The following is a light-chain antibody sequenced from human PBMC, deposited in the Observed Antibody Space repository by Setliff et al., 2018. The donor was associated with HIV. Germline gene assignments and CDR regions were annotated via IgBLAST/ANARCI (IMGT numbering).Light chain of an antibody. CDR2: EVS. J-gene: IGLJ3*02. V-gene: IGLV2-14*01. CDR3: CSYAGADTWM. CDR1: NSDVGGYNY. Sequence: QSALAQPASVSGSPGQSITISCTGTNSDVGGYNYVSWYQQYPGKAPKLMIYEVSNRPSGVSNRFSGSKSGNTASLTISGLQADDEAHYYCCSYAGADTWMFGGGTKVTVL.